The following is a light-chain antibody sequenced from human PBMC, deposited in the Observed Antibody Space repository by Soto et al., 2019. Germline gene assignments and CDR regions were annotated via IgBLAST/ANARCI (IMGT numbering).Light chain of an antibody. J-gene: IGKJ1*01. CDR1: QRVNKY. CDR3: QQSYINPWT. Sequence: DFQMTQSPSSLSASVGYRVAITCRASQRVNKYLNWYQQKPGEAPKLLISAASSLQIGVPSRFGGSGSGTDFTLAISGLQPEDFEIYYCQQSYINPWTFGQGTKVDIK. V-gene: IGKV1-39*01. CDR2: AAS.